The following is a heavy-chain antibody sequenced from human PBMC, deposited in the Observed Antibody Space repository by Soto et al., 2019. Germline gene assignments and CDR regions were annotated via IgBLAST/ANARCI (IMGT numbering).Heavy chain of an antibody. CDR3: ASFRVPAAILLFGMDV. D-gene: IGHD2-2*01. Sequence: ASVKVSCKASGYAFTSYAMHLVRQAPGQRLEWMGWINAGNGNTKYSQKFQGRVTITRDTSASTAYMELSSLRSEDTAVYYCASFRVPAAILLFGMDVWGQGTTVTVSS. V-gene: IGHV1-3*01. CDR1: GYAFTSYA. CDR2: INAGNGNT. J-gene: IGHJ6*02.